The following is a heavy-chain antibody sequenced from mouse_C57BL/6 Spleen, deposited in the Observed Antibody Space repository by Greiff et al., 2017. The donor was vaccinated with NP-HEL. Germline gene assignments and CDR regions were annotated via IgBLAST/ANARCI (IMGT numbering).Heavy chain of an antibody. J-gene: IGHJ3*01. CDR2: IDPENGDT. Sequence: VQLQQSGAELVRPGASVKLSCTASGFNIKDDYMHWVKQRPEQGLEWIGWIDPENGDTEYASKFQGKATITEDTSSNTAYLQLSSLTSEDTAVYYCTTSNYYGSSLWFAYWGQGTLVTVSA. D-gene: IGHD1-1*01. V-gene: IGHV14-4*01. CDR3: TTSNYYGSSLWFAY. CDR1: GFNIKDDY.